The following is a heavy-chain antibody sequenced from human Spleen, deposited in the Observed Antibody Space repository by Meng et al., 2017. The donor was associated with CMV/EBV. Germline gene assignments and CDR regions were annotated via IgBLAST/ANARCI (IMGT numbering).Heavy chain of an antibody. CDR1: GFTFSSDW. J-gene: IGHJ5*02. V-gene: IGHV3-23*01. Sequence: GFTFSSDWMHWVSRAPGKGLEWVSSISGSVGNTYYADSVKGRFTVSRDDSGDTLYLQMNSLRAEDTAVYYCAREEAMVGYYTNWFDAWGQGTLVTVSS. CDR3: AREEAMVGYYTNWFDA. D-gene: IGHD2-2*03. CDR2: ISGSVGNT.